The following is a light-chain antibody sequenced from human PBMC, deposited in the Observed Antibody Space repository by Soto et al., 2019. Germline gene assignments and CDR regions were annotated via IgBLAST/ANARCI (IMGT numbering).Light chain of an antibody. CDR3: SSFSGSNNFPDV. V-gene: IGLV2-8*01. Sequence: QSVLTQPPSASGSPGQSVTLSCTGTSSDVGAYDYVSWYQQHPGKAPKLMIYEINKRPSGVPDRFSGSKSGNTASLTVSGLQAEDEAEYYCSSFSGSNNFPDVFGTGTKLTVL. CDR1: SSDVGAYDY. CDR2: EIN. J-gene: IGLJ1*01.